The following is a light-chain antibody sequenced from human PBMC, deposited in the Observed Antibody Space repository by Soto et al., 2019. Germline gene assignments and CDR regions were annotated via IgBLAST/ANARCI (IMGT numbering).Light chain of an antibody. CDR3: CSYAGTTTPFV. Sequence: QSVLTQPASVSGSPGQSITISCTGTSSDVGSFNLVSWYQQHPGKAPKLMIYEVNKRPSGVSNRFSGSTSGNTASLTISGLQAEDEADYYCCSYAGTTTPFVFGTGTKLTVL. J-gene: IGLJ1*01. CDR1: SSDVGSFNL. CDR2: EVN. V-gene: IGLV2-23*02.